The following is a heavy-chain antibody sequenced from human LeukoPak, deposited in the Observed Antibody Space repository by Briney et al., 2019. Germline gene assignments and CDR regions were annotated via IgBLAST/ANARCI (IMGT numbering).Heavy chain of an antibody. V-gene: IGHV4-4*02. CDR2: IYYSGGT. CDR1: GGSISSSNW. CDR3: ARQWSY. Sequence: SGTLSLTCAVSGGSISSSNWWSWVRQPPGKGLEWIGSIYYSGGTYYNPSLKSRVTISVDTSKNQFSLKLSSVTAADTAVYYCARQWSYWGQGTLVTVSS. D-gene: IGHD2-8*01. J-gene: IGHJ4*02.